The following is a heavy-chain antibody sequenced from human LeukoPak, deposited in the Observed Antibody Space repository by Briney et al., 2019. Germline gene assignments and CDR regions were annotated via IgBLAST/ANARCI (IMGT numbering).Heavy chain of an antibody. CDR2: IIPIFGTA. V-gene: IGHV1-69*05. CDR1: GGTFSSYA. CDR3: ARAHYGDYVVFKYYGMDV. Sequence: SVKVSCKASGGTFSSYAISWVRQAPGQGLEWMGGIIPIFGTANYAQKFQGRVTMTRDTSTSTVYMELSSLRSEDTAVYYCARAHYGDYVVFKYYGMDVWGQGTTVTVSS. D-gene: IGHD4-17*01. J-gene: IGHJ6*02.